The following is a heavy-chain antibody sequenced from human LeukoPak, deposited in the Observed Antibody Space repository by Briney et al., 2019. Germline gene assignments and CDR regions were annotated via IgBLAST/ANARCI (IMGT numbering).Heavy chain of an antibody. V-gene: IGHV3-23*01. CDR3: AKVDADYVGAFDI. CDR1: GFTFSSYA. Sequence: GGSLRLSCAASGFTFSSYAMSWVRQAPGKGLEWVSAISASGGSTYYGDSVKGRFTISRDNSKNTLYLQMNSLRAEDTAVYSCAKVDADYVGAFDIWGQGTMVTVSS. J-gene: IGHJ3*02. D-gene: IGHD4-17*01. CDR2: ISASGGST.